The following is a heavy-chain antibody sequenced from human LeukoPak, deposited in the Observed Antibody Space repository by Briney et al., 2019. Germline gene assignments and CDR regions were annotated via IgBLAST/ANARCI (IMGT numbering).Heavy chain of an antibody. CDR2: INPNSGGT. CDR3: ARGLGLNYYDSSGYYFGHP. V-gene: IGHV1-2*02. D-gene: IGHD3-22*01. Sequence: ASVKVSCKASGYTFTGYYMHWVRQAPGQGLEWMGWINPNSGGTNYAQKFQGRVTMTRDTSISTAYMELSRLRSDDTAVYYCARGLGLNYYDSSGYYFGHPWGQGTLVTVSS. J-gene: IGHJ5*02. CDR1: GYTFTGYY.